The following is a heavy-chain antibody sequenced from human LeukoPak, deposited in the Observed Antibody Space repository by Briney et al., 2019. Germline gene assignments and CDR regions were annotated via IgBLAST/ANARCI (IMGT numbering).Heavy chain of an antibody. V-gene: IGHV4-4*07. Sequence: SETLSLTCTVSGGSISSYYWSWIRQPAGKGLEWIGRIYTSGSTNYNPSLKSRVTMSVDTSKNQFSLKLSSVTAADTAVYYCARGVYNWNYEDAFDTWGQGTMVTVSS. D-gene: IGHD1-7*01. CDR3: ARGVYNWNYEDAFDT. CDR1: GGSISSYY. CDR2: IYTSGST. J-gene: IGHJ3*02.